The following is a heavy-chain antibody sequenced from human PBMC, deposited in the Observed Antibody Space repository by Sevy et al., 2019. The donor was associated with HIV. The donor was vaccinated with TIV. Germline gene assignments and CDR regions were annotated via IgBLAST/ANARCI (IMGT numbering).Heavy chain of an antibody. CDR3: AKDQGGGSYGNDAFDS. Sequence: GGSLRLSCAASGFTFSSYGMHWVRQAPGKGLEWVAFIRYDGSNKYYADSVKGRFTISRDNSKNMLYLQMNSLRAEDTAGYYCAKDQGGGSYGNDAFDSWGEGTMVTVS. J-gene: IGHJ3*02. CDR1: GFTFSSYG. CDR2: IRYDGSNK. D-gene: IGHD1-26*01. V-gene: IGHV3-30*02.